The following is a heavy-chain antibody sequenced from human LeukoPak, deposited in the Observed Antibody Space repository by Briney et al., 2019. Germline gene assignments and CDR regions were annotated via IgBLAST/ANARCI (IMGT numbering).Heavy chain of an antibody. J-gene: IGHJ5*02. V-gene: IGHV3-11*05. CDR3: ARGGYDILTGTSFFDP. CDR1: GFTFSDYY. CDR2: ISSSGTYA. D-gene: IGHD3-9*01. Sequence: GGSLRLSCAASGFTFSDYYMSWIRQAPGKGLQYVSYISSSGTYANYANSVKGRFTNSRDNAKNSLYLQMNSLRADDTAVYYCARGGYDILTGTSFFDPWGQGTLVTVSS.